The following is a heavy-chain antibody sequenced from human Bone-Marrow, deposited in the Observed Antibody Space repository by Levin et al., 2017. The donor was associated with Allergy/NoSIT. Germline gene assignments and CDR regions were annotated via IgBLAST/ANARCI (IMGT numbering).Heavy chain of an antibody. Sequence: AGGSLRLSCAASGFTFSSYEMNWVRQAPGKGLEWVSYISSSGSTIYYADSVKGRFTISRDDAKNSLYLQMNSLRAEDTAVYYCARLKWDIVVVVAADDAFDIWGQGTMVTVSS. CDR3: ARLKWDIVVVVAADDAFDI. D-gene: IGHD2-15*01. V-gene: IGHV3-48*03. CDR2: ISSSGSTI. J-gene: IGHJ3*02. CDR1: GFTFSSYE.